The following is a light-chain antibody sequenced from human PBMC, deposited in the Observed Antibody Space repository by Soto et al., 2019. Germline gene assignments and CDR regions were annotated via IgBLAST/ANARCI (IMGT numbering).Light chain of an antibody. CDR3: SSYTSSSTLV. J-gene: IGLJ3*02. Sequence: QSVLTQPASVSGSPGQSITISCSGSSSDIGAYNYVSWYQHHPGKVPKVMIYEVTNRSSGVSNRFSGSKSGNTASLTISGLQAEDEADYYCSSYTSSSTLVFGGGTKVTVL. V-gene: IGLV2-14*01. CDR2: EVT. CDR1: SSDIGAYNY.